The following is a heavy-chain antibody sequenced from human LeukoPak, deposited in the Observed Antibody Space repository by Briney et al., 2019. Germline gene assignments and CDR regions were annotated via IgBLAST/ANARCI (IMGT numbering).Heavy chain of an antibody. V-gene: IGHV1-2*02. CDR2: INPNSGGT. D-gene: IGHD2-8*01. CDR1: GYTFTGYY. J-gene: IGHJ6*03. CDR3: ARGGLRVMVYRLYYMDV. Sequence: ASVKVPCKASGYTFTGYYIHWVRQAPGQGFEWMGWINPNSGGTDYAQKFQGRVTMTRDTSISTAYMELSRLRSDDTAVYYCARGGLRVMVYRLYYMDVWGKGTTVTVSS.